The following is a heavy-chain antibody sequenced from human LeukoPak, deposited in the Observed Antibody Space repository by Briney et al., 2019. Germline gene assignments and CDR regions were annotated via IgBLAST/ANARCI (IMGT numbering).Heavy chain of an antibody. J-gene: IGHJ5*02. V-gene: IGHV1-69*05. D-gene: IGHD6-19*01. CDR1: GGTFSSYA. CDR2: IIPIFGTA. Sequence: ASVKVSCKASGGTFSSYAISWVRQAPGQGLEWMGGIIPIFGTANYAQKFQGRVTITTDESTSTAYMELSSLRSEDTAVYYCARTKAVAGTVDWFDRWGQGTLVTVSS. CDR3: ARTKAVAGTVDWFDR.